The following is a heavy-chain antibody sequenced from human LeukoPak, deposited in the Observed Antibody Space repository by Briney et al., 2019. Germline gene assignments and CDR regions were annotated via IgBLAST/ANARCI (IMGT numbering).Heavy chain of an antibody. CDR1: GGSISNYY. CDR3: AGGGYYFDY. Sequence: PSETLSLTCTVSGGSISNYYWSWIRQPPGKGLEWIGYIYYSGSTNYNPSLKSRVIISVDTSKNQFSLKLSSVTAADTAVYYCAGGGYYFDYWGQGTLVTVSS. V-gene: IGHV4-59*01. J-gene: IGHJ4*02. CDR2: IYYSGST.